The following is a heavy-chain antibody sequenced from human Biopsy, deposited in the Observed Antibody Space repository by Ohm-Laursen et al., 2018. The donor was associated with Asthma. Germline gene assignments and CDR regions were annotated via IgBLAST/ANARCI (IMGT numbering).Heavy chain of an antibody. D-gene: IGHD3-16*01. Sequence: TLSLTCTVSGGSISGGAYYWSWVRQPPGKGLEWIGYIYYIGSTYYNPSLKSRVAISLDTSKNQLSLKLSSVTAADTAVYFCARRGGVRRYFDYWGQGTLVTVSS. J-gene: IGHJ4*02. V-gene: IGHV4-30-4*01. CDR2: IYYIGST. CDR3: ARRGGVRRYFDY. CDR1: GGSISGGAYY.